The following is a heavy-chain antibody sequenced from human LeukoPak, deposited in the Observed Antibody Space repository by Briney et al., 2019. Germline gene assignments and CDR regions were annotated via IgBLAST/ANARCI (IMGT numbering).Heavy chain of an antibody. D-gene: IGHD3-22*01. Sequence: SVKVSCKASGGTFSSYAISWVRQAPGQGLEWMGGIIPIFGTANYAQKFQERVTITRDMSTSTAYMELSSLRSEDTAVYYCAARGDSSGYGPNWFDPWGQGTLVTVSS. J-gene: IGHJ5*02. CDR2: IIPIFGTA. V-gene: IGHV1-69*05. CDR3: AARGDSSGYGPNWFDP. CDR1: GGTFSSYA.